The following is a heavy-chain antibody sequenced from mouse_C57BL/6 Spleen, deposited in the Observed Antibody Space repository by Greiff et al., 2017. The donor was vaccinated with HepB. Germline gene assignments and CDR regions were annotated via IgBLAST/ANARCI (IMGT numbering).Heavy chain of an antibody. CDR1: GFDIKNTY. J-gene: IGHJ4*01. V-gene: IGHV14-3*01. Sequence: VQLQQSVAELVRPGASVKLSCTASGFDIKNTYMHWVKQRPEQGLEWIGRIDPANGNTKYAPKFQGKATITADTSSNTAYLQLSSLTSEDSAVYYCARSPHYYGSSYGYAMDYWGQGTSVTVSS. CDR2: IDPANGNT. CDR3: ARSPHYYGSSYGYAMDY. D-gene: IGHD1-1*01.